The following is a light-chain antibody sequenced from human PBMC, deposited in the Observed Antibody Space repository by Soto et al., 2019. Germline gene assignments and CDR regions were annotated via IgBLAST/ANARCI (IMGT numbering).Light chain of an antibody. CDR1: SSDVGGYNY. CDR2: DVS. CDR3: SSYTSSSTRGV. V-gene: IGLV2-14*01. J-gene: IGLJ2*01. Sequence: QSALTQPASMSGSPGQSITISCTGTSSDVGGYNYVSWYQQHPGKAPKLMIYDVSNRPSGVSNRFSGSKSGNTASLTISGLQAEDEADYYCSSYTSSSTRGVFGGGTNLTVL.